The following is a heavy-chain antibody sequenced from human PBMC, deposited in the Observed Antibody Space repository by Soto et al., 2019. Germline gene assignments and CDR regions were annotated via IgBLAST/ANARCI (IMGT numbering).Heavy chain of an antibody. D-gene: IGHD2-8*01. CDR3: AKDNGDPCDY. J-gene: IGHJ4*02. Sequence: GGSLRLSGAASGFTVSSNYMSWVRQAPGKGLEWVSVIYSGGRTYSADSVKGRYTISRDNCKNTLYLQMNSLRAEDTAVYYCAKDNGDPCDYWGQGTLVTVSS. CDR2: IYSGGRT. CDR1: GFTVSSNY. V-gene: IGHV3-66*01.